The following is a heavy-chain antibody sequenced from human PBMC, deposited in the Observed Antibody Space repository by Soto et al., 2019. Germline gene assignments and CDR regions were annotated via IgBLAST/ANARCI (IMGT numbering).Heavy chain of an antibody. J-gene: IGHJ4*02. D-gene: IGHD4-17*01. CDR2: ISYDGSNK. CDR3: ARDLGNNYGSFAY. V-gene: IGHV3-30-3*01. Sequence: GGSLRLSCVASGFTFSNYAMNWVRQAPGKWLEWVAVISYDGSNKYYADSVKGRITISRDNSRNTLYLQMNNLRAEDTAMYYCARDLGNNYGSFAYWGQGALVTVCS. CDR1: GFTFSNYA.